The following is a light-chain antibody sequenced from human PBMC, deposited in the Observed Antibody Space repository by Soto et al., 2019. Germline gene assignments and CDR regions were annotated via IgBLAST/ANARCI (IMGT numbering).Light chain of an antibody. J-gene: IGLJ3*02. CDR2: SNN. CDR1: SSNIGSNY. V-gene: IGLV1-47*02. Sequence: QSVLTQPPSASGTPGQRVTISCSGSSSNIGSNYVYWYQQLPGTAPKLLIYSNNQRPSGVPDRFSGSKSGTSASLAISGLRSDDEADYYCAAWDDSPVFGGGTQLTVL. CDR3: AAWDDSPV.